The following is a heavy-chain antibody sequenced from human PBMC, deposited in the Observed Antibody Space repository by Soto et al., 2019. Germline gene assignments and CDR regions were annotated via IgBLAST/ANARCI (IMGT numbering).Heavy chain of an antibody. J-gene: IGHJ6*03. CDR1: GGTFSSYT. D-gene: IGHD4-4*01. V-gene: IGHV1-69*02. Sequence: SVKVSCKASGGTFSSYTISWVRQAPGQGLEWMGRIIPILGIANYAQKLQGRVTITADKSTSTAYMELSSLRSEDTAVYYCARGGDYRVVYYYMDVWGKGTTVTVSS. CDR3: ARGGDYRVVYYYMDV. CDR2: IIPILGIA.